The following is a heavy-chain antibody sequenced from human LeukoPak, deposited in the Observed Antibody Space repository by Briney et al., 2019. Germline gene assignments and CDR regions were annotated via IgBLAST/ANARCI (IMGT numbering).Heavy chain of an antibody. CDR3: ARPKNRAYYYGSGRPDNAFDI. V-gene: IGHV4-59*01. J-gene: IGHJ3*02. CDR1: GGSISSYY. D-gene: IGHD3-10*01. CDR2: IYYSGST. Sequence: SETLSLTCTVSGGSISSYYWSWIRQPPGKGLEWIGYIYYSGSTNYNPSLKSRVTISVDTSKNQFSLKLSSVTAADTAVYYCARPKNRAYYYGSGRPDNAFDIWGQGTMVTVPS.